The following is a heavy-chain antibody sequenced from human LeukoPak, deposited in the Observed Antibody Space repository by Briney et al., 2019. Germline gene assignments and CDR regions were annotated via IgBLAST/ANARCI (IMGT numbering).Heavy chain of an antibody. Sequence: VASVKVSCKASGYTFTGYYMHWVRQAPGQGLEWMGWINPNSGGTNYAQKFQGRVTMTRDTSISTAYMELSRLRSDDTAVYYCARTGTDYYYGMDVWGQGTTVTVSS. CDR3: ARTGTDYYYGMDV. CDR1: GYTFTGYY. D-gene: IGHD6-13*01. CDR2: INPNSGGT. J-gene: IGHJ6*02. V-gene: IGHV1-2*02.